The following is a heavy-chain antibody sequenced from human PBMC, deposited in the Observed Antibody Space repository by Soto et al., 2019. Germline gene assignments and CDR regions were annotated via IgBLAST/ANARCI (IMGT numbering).Heavy chain of an antibody. CDR1: GYSFTSYW. Sequence: GESLKISCKGSGYSFTSYWIGWVRQMPGKGLEWMGIIYPGDSDTRYSPSFQGQVTISADKSISTAYLQWSSLKASDTDMYNCAAPPPLGFGSQSMDVWGQGTTVTVSS. V-gene: IGHV5-51*01. D-gene: IGHD3-10*01. J-gene: IGHJ6*02. CDR3: AAPPPLGFGSQSMDV. CDR2: IYPGDSDT.